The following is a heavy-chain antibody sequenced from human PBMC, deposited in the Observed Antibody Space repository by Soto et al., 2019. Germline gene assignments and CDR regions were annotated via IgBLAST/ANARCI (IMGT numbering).Heavy chain of an antibody. Sequence: ASVKVSCKASGYTFTSYGISWVRQAPGQGLEWMGWISAYNGNTNYAQKLQGRVTMTTDTSTSTAYMELRSLRNEETAVYYCARRDSDSSGYYGDFDYWGQGTLVPVSA. CDR1: GYTFTSYG. CDR2: ISAYNGNT. V-gene: IGHV1-18*04. CDR3: ARRDSDSSGYYGDFDY. J-gene: IGHJ4*02. D-gene: IGHD3-22*01.